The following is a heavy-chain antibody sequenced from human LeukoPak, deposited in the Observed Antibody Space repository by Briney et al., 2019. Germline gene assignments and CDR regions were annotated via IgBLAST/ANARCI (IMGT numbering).Heavy chain of an antibody. V-gene: IGHV3-48*03. Sequence: GGSLRLSCAASGFTFSSYEMNWVRQAPGKGLEWVPYISSSGSTIYYADSVKGRFTISRDNAKNSLYLQMNSLRADDTAVYYCARFPKWGRNDAFDIWGQGTMVTVSS. J-gene: IGHJ3*02. CDR3: ARFPKWGRNDAFDI. CDR1: GFTFSSYE. CDR2: ISSSGSTI. D-gene: IGHD2-8*01.